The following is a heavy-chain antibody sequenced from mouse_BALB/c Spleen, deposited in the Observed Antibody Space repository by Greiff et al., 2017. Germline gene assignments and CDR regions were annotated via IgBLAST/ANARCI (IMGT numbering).Heavy chain of an antibody. Sequence: EVKLMESGGGLVKPGGSLKLSCAASGFTFSDYYMYWVRQTPEKRLEWVATISDGGSYTYYPDSVKGRFTISRDNAKNNLYLQMSSLKSEDTAMYYCARSRDYRYDEGAWFAYWGQGTLVTVSA. V-gene: IGHV5-4*02. J-gene: IGHJ3*01. CDR1: GFTFSDYY. D-gene: IGHD2-14*01. CDR3: ARSRDYRYDEGAWFAY. CDR2: ISDGGSYT.